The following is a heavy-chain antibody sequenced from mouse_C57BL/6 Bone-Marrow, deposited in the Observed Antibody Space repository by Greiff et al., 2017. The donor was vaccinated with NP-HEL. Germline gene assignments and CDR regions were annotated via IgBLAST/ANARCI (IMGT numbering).Heavy chain of an antibody. CDR1: GYTFTDYY. Sequence: QVQLQQSGAELVRPGASVKLSCKASGYTFTDYYINWVKQRPGQGLEWIARIYPGSGNTYYNEKFKGKATLTAEKSSSTAYMQLSSLTSEDSAVYFCARWGYSNYDYWYFDVWGTGTTVTVSS. V-gene: IGHV1-76*01. CDR3: ARWGYSNYDYWYFDV. CDR2: IYPGSGNT. J-gene: IGHJ1*03. D-gene: IGHD2-5*01.